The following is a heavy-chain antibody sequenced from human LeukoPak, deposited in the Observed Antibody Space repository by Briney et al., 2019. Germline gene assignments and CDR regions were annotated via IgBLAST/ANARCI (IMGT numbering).Heavy chain of an antibody. CDR3: ARDGITMIVPRAFDI. CDR1: GFTFDDYA. V-gene: IGHV3-9*01. Sequence: GGSLRLSCAASGFTFDDYAMHWVRQAPGQGLEWVSGISWNSGSIGYADSVKGRFTISRDNAKNSLYLQMNSLRAEDTAVYYCARDGITMIVPRAFDIWGQGTMVTVSS. D-gene: IGHD3-22*01. CDR2: ISWNSGSI. J-gene: IGHJ3*02.